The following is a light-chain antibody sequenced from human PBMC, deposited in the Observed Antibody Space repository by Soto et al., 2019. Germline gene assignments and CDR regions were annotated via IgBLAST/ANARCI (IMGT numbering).Light chain of an antibody. Sequence: EIQMTQSPSSLSASVGDRVTITCRASQSISSWLAWYQQKPGKAPKLLIYDASSLESGVPSRFSGSGSGTEFTLTISSLQPDDFATYYCQQYNSYWKCGQGNKVDIK. CDR1: QSISSW. CDR2: DAS. CDR3: QQYNSYWK. V-gene: IGKV1-5*01. J-gene: IGKJ1*01.